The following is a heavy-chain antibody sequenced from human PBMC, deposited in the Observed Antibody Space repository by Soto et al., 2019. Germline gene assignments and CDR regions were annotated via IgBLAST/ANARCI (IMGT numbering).Heavy chain of an antibody. J-gene: IGHJ3*02. V-gene: IGHV4-31*03. CDR1: GGSISSGGYY. CDR3: VRVARTNWGSRDAFDI. Sequence: QVQLQESGPGLVKPSQTLSLTCTVSGGSISSGGYYWSWIRQHPGKGLEWIGYIYYSGSTYYNPSLKSRVTISVDTSKNQFSLKLSSVTAADTAVYYCVRVARTNWGSRDAFDIWGQGTMVTVSS. D-gene: IGHD7-27*01. CDR2: IYYSGST.